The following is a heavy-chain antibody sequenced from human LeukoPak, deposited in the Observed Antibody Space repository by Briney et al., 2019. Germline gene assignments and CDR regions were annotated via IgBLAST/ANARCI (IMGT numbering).Heavy chain of an antibody. CDR1: GFTFSSYN. J-gene: IGHJ4*02. CDR2: ISTSSNYI. V-gene: IGHV3-21*01. CDR3: SRDPRRLDY. Sequence: PGGSLRLSCAASGFTFSSYNMNWVRQAPGKGLEWVSSISTSSNYIYYADSVKGRFTISRDNAKNSLYLQMNSLRADDTAVYYCSRDPRRLDYWGQGTLVTVSS.